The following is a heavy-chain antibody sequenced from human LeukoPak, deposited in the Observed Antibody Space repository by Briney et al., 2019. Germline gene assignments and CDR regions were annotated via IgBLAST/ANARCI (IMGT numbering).Heavy chain of an antibody. V-gene: IGHV3-30*03. CDR1: GFTFSSYG. J-gene: IGHJ4*02. D-gene: IGHD5-18*01. CDR3: ATDKDTAMTFDY. Sequence: GGSLRLSCAASGFTFSSYGMHWVRQAPGKGLEWVAVISYDGSNKYYADSVKGRFTISRDNSKNTLYLQMNSLRAEDTAVCYCATDKDTAMTFDYWGQGTLVTVSS. CDR2: ISYDGSNK.